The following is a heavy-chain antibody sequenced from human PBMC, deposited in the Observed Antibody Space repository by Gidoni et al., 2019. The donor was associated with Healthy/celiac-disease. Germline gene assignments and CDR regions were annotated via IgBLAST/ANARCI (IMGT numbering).Heavy chain of an antibody. J-gene: IGHJ4*02. CDR1: GGSFSGYY. Sequence: QVQLQKWGAGLLRPSETLSLSCAVYGGSFSGYYWRWIRQPPGKWLELIGEIHHSGSTNYNPSLNSRATISLDTSKNQFSLKLSSVTAADTAVYYFASGYGSVYPGYWGQGTLVTVSS. V-gene: IGHV4-34*01. D-gene: IGHD6-19*01. CDR2: IHHSGST. CDR3: ASGYGSVYPGY.